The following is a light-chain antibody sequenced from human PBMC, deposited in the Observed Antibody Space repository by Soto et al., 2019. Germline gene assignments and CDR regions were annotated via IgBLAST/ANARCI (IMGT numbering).Light chain of an antibody. V-gene: IGKV3-11*01. CDR2: DAS. CDR3: LQRSNWPPLLS. J-gene: IGKJ4*01. CDR1: QSVTTY. Sequence: EIVLTPSPATLSLSPVERATLSCRASQSVTTYLAWYQQKPGQAPRLLIYDASSRATGIPARFSGSGSGTDFTLTISSLEPEDFAFDYCLQRSNWPPLLSFGGGTKVDIK.